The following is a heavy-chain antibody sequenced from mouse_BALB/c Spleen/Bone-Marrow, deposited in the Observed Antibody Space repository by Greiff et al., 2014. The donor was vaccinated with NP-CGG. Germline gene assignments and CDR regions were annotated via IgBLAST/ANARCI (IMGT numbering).Heavy chain of an antibody. CDR2: INPSNGRT. Sequence: VQLQESGAELVKPGASVKLSCKASGYTFTSYWMHWVKQRPGQGLEWIGEINPSNGRTNYVEKFKSKATLSGDKSSSTVYIQLSSLTSEDSAVYYCARSGYWYFDVWGAGTTVTVSA. J-gene: IGHJ1*01. V-gene: IGHV1S81*02. D-gene: IGHD3-1*01. CDR3: ARSGYWYFDV. CDR1: GYTFTSYW.